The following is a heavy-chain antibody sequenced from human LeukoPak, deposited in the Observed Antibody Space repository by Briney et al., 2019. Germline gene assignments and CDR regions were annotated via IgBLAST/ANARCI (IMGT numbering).Heavy chain of an antibody. CDR3: AKARGRWDNVWGSYRYLPDY. J-gene: IGHJ4*02. Sequence: PGGSLRLSCAASGFTFSSYSMNWVRQAPGKGLEWVSSISSSSSYIYYADSVKGRFTISRDNAKNSLYLQMNSLRAEDTAVYYCAKARGRWDNVWGSYRYLPDYWGQGTLVTVSS. CDR2: ISSSSSYI. V-gene: IGHV3-21*04. D-gene: IGHD3-16*02. CDR1: GFTFSSYS.